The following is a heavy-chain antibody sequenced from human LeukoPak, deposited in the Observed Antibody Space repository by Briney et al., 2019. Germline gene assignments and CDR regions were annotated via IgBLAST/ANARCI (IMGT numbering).Heavy chain of an antibody. Sequence: SSETLSLTCTVSGGSISSSSYYWGWIRQPPGKGLEWIGSIYYSGSTYYNPSLKSRVTISVDTSKNQFSPKLSSVTAADTAVYYCARTGLGYYDSSGYYSLWGQGTMVTVSS. CDR3: ARTGLGYYDSSGYYSL. V-gene: IGHV4-39*01. CDR2: IYYSGST. D-gene: IGHD3-22*01. CDR1: GGSISSSSYY. J-gene: IGHJ3*01.